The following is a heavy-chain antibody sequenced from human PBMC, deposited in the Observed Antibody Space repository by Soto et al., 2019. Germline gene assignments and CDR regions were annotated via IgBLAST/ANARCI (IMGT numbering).Heavy chain of an antibody. V-gene: IGHV3-23*01. CDR2: ISGSGGST. CDR3: AKSQRDIVVVPAAIYYYGMDV. J-gene: IGHJ6*02. D-gene: IGHD2-2*01. CDR1: GFTFSSYA. Sequence: GGSLRLYCAASGFTFSSYAMSWVRQAPGKGLEWVSAISGSGGSTYYADSVKGRFTISRDNSKNTLYLQMNSLRAEDTAVYYCAKSQRDIVVVPAAIYYYGMDVWGQGTTVTVSS.